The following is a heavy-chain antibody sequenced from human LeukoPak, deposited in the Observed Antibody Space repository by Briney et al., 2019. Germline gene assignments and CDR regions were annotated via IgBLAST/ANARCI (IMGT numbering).Heavy chain of an antibody. Sequence: SETLSLTCTVSGGSISSGDYYWSWIRQPPGNGLEWIGYIYYSGSTYYNPSLKSRVTISVDTSKNQFSLRLNSVTAADTAVYYCAREGDYGDYHLDYWGQGTLVTVSS. D-gene: IGHD4-17*01. CDR1: GGSISSGDYY. J-gene: IGHJ4*02. CDR3: AREGDYGDYHLDY. V-gene: IGHV4-30-4*01. CDR2: IYYSGST.